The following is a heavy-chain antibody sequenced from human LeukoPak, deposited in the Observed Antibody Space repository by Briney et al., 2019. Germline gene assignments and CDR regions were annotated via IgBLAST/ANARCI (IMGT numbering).Heavy chain of an antibody. CDR1: GFTFSGYA. CDR2: ISGSSTKI. CDR3: ARPTYYSGSVDAFDI. J-gene: IGHJ3*02. D-gene: IGHD3-10*01. Sequence: PGGSLRLSCAASGFTFSGYAMNWVRQAPGKGLEWVSYISGSSTKIYYAESVKGRFTISRDNAKNSLSLQMNSLRDEDTAVYYCARPTYYSGSVDAFDIWGQGTMVTVSS. V-gene: IGHV3-48*02.